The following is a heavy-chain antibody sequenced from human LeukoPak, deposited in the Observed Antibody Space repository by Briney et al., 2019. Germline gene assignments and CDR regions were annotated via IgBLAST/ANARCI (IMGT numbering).Heavy chain of an antibody. V-gene: IGHV4-34*01. D-gene: IGHD2-2*01. J-gene: IGHJ6*03. CDR2: INHSGST. Sequence: PSETLSLTCAVYGGSFSGYYCSWIRQPPGKGLEWIGEINHSGSTNYNPSLKSRVTISVDTSKNQFSLKLSSVTAADTAVYYCAVHSGYCSSTSCYDGDPYYYYYYMDVWGKGTTVTIPS. CDR3: AVHSGYCSSTSCYDGDPYYYYYYMDV. CDR1: GGSFSGYY.